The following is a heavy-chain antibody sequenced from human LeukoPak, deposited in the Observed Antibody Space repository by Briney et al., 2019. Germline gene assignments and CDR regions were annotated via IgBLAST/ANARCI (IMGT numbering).Heavy chain of an antibody. Sequence: SETLSLTCAVYGGSFSGYYWSWIRQPPGKGLKWIGEINHSGSTNYNPSLKSRVTISVDTSKNQFSLKLSSVTAADTAVYYCARGRRYYDFWSGYPNWFDPWGQGTLVTVSS. CDR1: GGSFSGYY. V-gene: IGHV4-34*01. CDR2: INHSGST. CDR3: ARGRRYYDFWSGYPNWFDP. D-gene: IGHD3-3*01. J-gene: IGHJ5*02.